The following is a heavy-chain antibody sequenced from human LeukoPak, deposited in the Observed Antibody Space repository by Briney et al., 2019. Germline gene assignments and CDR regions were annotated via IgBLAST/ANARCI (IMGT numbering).Heavy chain of an antibody. CDR1: GGSIGSSNW. CDR2: IYHTGST. V-gene: IGHV4-4*02. J-gene: IGHJ4*02. CDR3: TRDILVGTTTWGSGYGY. D-gene: IGHD1-26*01. Sequence: NPSETLSLTCAVSGGSIGSSNWWSWVRQPPGKGLEWIGKIYHTGSTNYNPSLKSRVTMSVDTSKNQFSLKLSFVTAADTAVYYCTRDILVGTTTWGSGYGYWGQGTLVTVSS.